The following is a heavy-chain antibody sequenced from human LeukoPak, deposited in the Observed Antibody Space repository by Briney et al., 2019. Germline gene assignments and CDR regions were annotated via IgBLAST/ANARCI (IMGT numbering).Heavy chain of an antibody. J-gene: IGHJ4*02. CDR1: GYTFTGCY. V-gene: IGHV1-2*02. D-gene: IGHD3-10*01. Sequence: ASVEVSCKASGYTFTGCYMHWVRQAPGQGLEWMGWINPNSCGTNYAQKFQGRVTMNRNTYISTAYMEVSSLRSEDTAVYYRARGRGPDVLLSDYWGQGTLVTVSS. CDR3: ARGRGPDVLLSDY. CDR2: INPNSCGT.